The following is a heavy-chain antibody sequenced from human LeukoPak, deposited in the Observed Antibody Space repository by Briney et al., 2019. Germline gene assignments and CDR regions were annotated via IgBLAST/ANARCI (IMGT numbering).Heavy chain of an antibody. CDR2: ISSSSSYI. CDR3: ARVYDRYSSGWYSPYLDY. D-gene: IGHD6-19*01. J-gene: IGHJ4*02. Sequence: GGSLRLSCAASGFTFSSHSMNWVRQAPGKGLEWVSSISSSSSYIYYADSVTGRFTISRDNAKNSLYLQMNSLRAEDTAVYYCARVYDRYSSGWYSPYLDYWGQGTLVTVSS. CDR1: GFTFSSHS. V-gene: IGHV3-21*01.